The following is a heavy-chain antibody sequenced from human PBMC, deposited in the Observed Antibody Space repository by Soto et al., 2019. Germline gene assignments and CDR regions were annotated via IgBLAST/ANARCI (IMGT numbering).Heavy chain of an antibody. Sequence: ASVKVSCKASGYTFTGYYMHWVRQAPGQGLEWMGWINPNSGGTYYAQKFQGWVTMTRDTSISTAYMELSRLRSDDTAVYYCARGFYAYAFDIWGQGTMVTVSS. D-gene: IGHD2-2*01. J-gene: IGHJ3*02. CDR3: ARGFYAYAFDI. CDR2: INPNSGGT. CDR1: GYTFTGYY. V-gene: IGHV1-2*04.